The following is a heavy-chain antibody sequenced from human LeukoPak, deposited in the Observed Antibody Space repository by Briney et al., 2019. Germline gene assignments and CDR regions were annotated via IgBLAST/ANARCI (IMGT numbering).Heavy chain of an antibody. D-gene: IGHD6-19*01. J-gene: IGHJ4*02. CDR1: GYTFTSYY. Sequence: ASVKVSCKASGYTFTSYYIHWVRQAPGQGLERMGIINPSGGSTSYAQKFQGRVTLTRDTSTSTVYMELSSLRSEDTALYYCARERMSSHDYWGQGTLVTVSS. V-gene: IGHV1-46*01. CDR2: INPSGGST. CDR3: ARERMSSHDY.